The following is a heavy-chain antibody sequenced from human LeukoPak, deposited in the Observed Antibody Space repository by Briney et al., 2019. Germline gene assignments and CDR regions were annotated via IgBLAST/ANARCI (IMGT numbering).Heavy chain of an antibody. CDR2: IYYSGST. J-gene: IGHJ4*02. D-gene: IGHD3-16*01. Sequence: SETLSLTCTVSGGSISSYYWSWIRQPPGKGLEWIGYIYYSGSTNYNPSLKSRVTISVDTSKNQFSLKLSSATAADTAVYYCARVEGLEVFDYWGQGTLVTVSS. CDR3: ARVEGLEVFDY. V-gene: IGHV4-59*01. CDR1: GGSISSYY.